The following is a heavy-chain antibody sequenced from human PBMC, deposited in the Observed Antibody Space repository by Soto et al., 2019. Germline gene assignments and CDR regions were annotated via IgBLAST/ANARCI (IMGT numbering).Heavy chain of an antibody. CDR3: AKGAYCSGGSCARKAYGMDV. CDR2: ISGSGGST. V-gene: IGHV3-23*01. CDR1: GFTFSSYA. Sequence: GGSLRLSCAASGFTFSSYAMSWVRQAPGKGLEWVSAISGSGGSTYYADSVKGRFTISGDNSKNTLYLQMNSLRAEDTAVYYCAKGAYCSGGSCARKAYGMDVWGQGTTVTVSS. D-gene: IGHD2-15*01. J-gene: IGHJ6*02.